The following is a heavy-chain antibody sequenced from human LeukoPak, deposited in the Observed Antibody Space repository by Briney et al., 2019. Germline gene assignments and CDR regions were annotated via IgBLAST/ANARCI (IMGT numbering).Heavy chain of an antibody. V-gene: IGHV3-20*04. CDR3: ARVRSGGWYDPVDY. CDR2: INWNGGST. D-gene: IGHD6-19*01. CDR1: GFKFSDAW. Sequence: GGSLRLSCAASGFKFSDAWMSWVRQAPGKGLEWVSAINWNGGSTGYADSVKGRFTISRDNAKNSLYLQMNSLRAEDTALYYCARVRSGGWYDPVDYWGQGTLVTVSS. J-gene: IGHJ4*02.